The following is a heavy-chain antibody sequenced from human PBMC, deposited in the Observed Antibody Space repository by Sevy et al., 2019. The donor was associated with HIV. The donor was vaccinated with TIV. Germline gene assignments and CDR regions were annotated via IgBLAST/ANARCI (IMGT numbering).Heavy chain of an antibody. CDR2: ISSSGSTT. Sequence: GGSLRLSCVVSGFTFSDYSMNWVRQAPGKGLEWVSYISSSGSTTFYADSVKGRFTSSRDEASNTQHLQMNSLRDDDTAVDYCKKSRYSNYSKPDDYWGQGTLVTVSS. J-gene: IGHJ4*02. CDR1: GFTFSDYS. CDR3: KKSRYSNYSKPDDY. D-gene: IGHD6-13*01. V-gene: IGHV3-48*02.